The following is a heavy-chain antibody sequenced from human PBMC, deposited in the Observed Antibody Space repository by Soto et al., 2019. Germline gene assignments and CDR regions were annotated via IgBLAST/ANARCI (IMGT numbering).Heavy chain of an antibody. D-gene: IGHD6-25*01. V-gene: IGHV1-69*01. Sequence: QVQLVQSGAEVKKPGSSVKVSCKASGGTFSSYAISWVRQAPGQGLEWMGGIIPIFGTANYAQKFQGRVTVPGNEPTRTAYEERGGLRSEAPAVYSGAEFPAAAVPLRLPPYNWFDPGGQGPLFTVPS. CDR1: GGTFSSYA. CDR2: IIPIFGTA. CDR3: AEFPAAAVPLRLPPYNWFDP. J-gene: IGHJ5*02.